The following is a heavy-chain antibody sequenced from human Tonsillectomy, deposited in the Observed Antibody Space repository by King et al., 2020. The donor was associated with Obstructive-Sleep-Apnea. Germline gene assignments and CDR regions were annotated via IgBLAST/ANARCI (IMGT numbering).Heavy chain of an antibody. V-gene: IGHV3-20*01. D-gene: IGHD3-10*01. CDR1: GFSFDEYD. J-gene: IGHJ3*02. CDR2: INGQGGST. CDR3: ARAPEYYEGSGAAFDI. Sequence: VQLVESGGGVVGPGGSLRLSCAASGFSFDEYDMNWVRQTPGKGLEWVSGINGQGGSTRYAESVKGRFTISRDTAKNSLFLQMDSLRAEDTALFHCARAPEYYEGSGAAFDIWGQGTMVTVSS.